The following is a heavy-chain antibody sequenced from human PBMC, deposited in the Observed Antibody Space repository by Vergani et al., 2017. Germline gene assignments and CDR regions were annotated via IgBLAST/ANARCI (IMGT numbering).Heavy chain of an antibody. Sequence: QVQLVQSGAEVKKPGSSVKVSCKASGGTFSSYAISWVRQAPGQGLEWMGWINTGNGNTKYSQKFQGRVTITRDTSASTAYMELSSLRSEDTAVYYCARDPTIFGVAPPYYYYYYYMDVWGKGTTVTVSS. CDR1: GGTFSSYA. CDR2: INTGNGNT. V-gene: IGHV1-3*04. CDR3: ARDPTIFGVAPPYYYYYYYMDV. D-gene: IGHD3-3*01. J-gene: IGHJ6*03.